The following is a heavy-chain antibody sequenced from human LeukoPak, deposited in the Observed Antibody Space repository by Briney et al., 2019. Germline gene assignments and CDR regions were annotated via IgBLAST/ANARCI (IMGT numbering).Heavy chain of an antibody. D-gene: IGHD2-21*02. Sequence: ASVKVSCKASGYTFTSYYMHWVRQAPGQGLEWMGWISPYSGATTYAQKSQGRVTLTSDTSITTAYLELTGLRSDDTAVYYCARVEGTAGTLDDWGQGTLVTVSS. CDR1: GYTFTSYY. J-gene: IGHJ4*02. CDR3: ARVEGTAGTLDD. V-gene: IGHV1-2*02. CDR2: ISPYSGAT.